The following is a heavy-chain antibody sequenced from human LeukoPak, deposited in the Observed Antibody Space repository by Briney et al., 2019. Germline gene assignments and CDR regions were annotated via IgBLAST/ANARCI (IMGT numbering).Heavy chain of an antibody. Sequence: PGGSLRLSCAASGFTFSRYGMHWVRQAPGKGLEWVAVIWYDGSNKNYADSVKGRFTISRDNSKNTLYLQMNSLRAEDTAVYYCARDPNDILTGQYYFDYWGQGTLVTVSS. CDR2: IWYDGSNK. J-gene: IGHJ4*02. CDR1: GFTFSRYG. V-gene: IGHV3-33*01. CDR3: ARDPNDILTGQYYFDY. D-gene: IGHD3-9*01.